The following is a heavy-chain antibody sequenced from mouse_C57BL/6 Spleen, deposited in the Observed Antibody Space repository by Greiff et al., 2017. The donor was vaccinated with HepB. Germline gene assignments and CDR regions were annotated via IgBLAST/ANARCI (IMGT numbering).Heavy chain of an antibody. CDR1: GFTFSDYH. CDR2: INYDGSST. CDR3: ARDRGSFDY. J-gene: IGHJ2*01. V-gene: IGHV5-16*01. D-gene: IGHD3-1*01. Sequence: EVMLVESEGGLVQPGSSMKLSCTASGFTFSDYHMAWVRQVPEKGLEWVANINYDGSSTYYLDSLKSRFIISRDNAKNILYLQMSSLKSEDTATYYCARDRGSFDYWGQGTTLTVSS.